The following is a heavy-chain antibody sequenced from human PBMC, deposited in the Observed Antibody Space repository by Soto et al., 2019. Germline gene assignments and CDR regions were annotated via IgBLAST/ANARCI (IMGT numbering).Heavy chain of an antibody. D-gene: IGHD1-1*01. Sequence: SQTLSLTCAISGDSVSSNSAGWNWIRQTPSRGLEWLGRTYYKSKWFINYAESVKSRITINPDTSKNQFSLQLDSLTPEDTAVCYCARGSWDDVSGHYYMDVWGKGTTVTVSS. CDR1: GDSVSSNSAG. J-gene: IGHJ6*03. CDR3: ARGSWDDVSGHYYMDV. V-gene: IGHV6-1*01. CDR2: TYYKSKWFI.